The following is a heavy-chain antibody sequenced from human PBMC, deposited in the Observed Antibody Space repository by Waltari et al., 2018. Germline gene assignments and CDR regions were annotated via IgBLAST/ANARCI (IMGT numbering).Heavy chain of an antibody. V-gene: IGHV1-18*01. Sequence: QVQLVQSGPEVKRPGASVKVSCKASGYSFTNFGISWVRQAPGQGLEWMGWNSPYNDNTNYAQSLQGRVTMTTDTYTNTAYLELRSLNSDDTAVYFCARVRDIVLVVGSTQKRNEFDAWGQGTLVTVSS. CDR3: ARVRDIVLVVGSTQKRNEFDA. D-gene: IGHD2-8*02. J-gene: IGHJ5*02. CDR1: GYSFTNFG. CDR2: NSPYNDNT.